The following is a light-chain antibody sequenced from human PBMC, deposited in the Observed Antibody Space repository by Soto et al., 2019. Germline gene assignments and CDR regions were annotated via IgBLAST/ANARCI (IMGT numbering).Light chain of an antibody. CDR2: EVS. Sequence: SALTQPPSASGSPGQSVTISCTGSSSDVGAYNYVSWYQQHPGKAPKFMIYEVSKRPSGVPDRFSGSKSGNTASLTVSGLQAEDEADYYCSSYAGSNKRVFGTGTKVTVL. J-gene: IGLJ1*01. CDR1: SSDVGAYNY. V-gene: IGLV2-8*01. CDR3: SSYAGSNKRV.